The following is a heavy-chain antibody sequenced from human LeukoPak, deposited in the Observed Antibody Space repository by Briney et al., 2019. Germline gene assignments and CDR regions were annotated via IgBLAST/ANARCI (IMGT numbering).Heavy chain of an antibody. CDR3: ARDHVIVAADSDY. V-gene: IGHV1-18*01. J-gene: IGHJ4*02. CDR1: GYTFASYG. D-gene: IGHD2-15*01. CDR2: ISSDNGNT. Sequence: GASVKVSCKASGYTFASYGISWVRQAPGQGLEWMGWISSDNGNTNYAQKFHGRVTLTTDTSTRTAYMELGSLRSGDTAVYYCARDHVIVAADSDYWGQGTLVTVSS.